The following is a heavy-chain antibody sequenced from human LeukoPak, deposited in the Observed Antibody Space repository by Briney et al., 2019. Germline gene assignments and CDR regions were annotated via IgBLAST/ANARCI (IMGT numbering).Heavy chain of an antibody. D-gene: IGHD1-1*01. Sequence: PGRSLRLSCAASGFTFSSYGMHWVRQAPGKGLEWVAVIGYDGSNKDYADSVKGRFTISKDNSKNTLNMQMNSLRAEDTAVYYCARTTGDYFDYWGQEPWSPSLQ. CDR1: GFTFSSYG. V-gene: IGHV3-33*08. CDR3: ARTTGDYFDY. CDR2: IGYDGSNK. J-gene: IGHJ4*01.